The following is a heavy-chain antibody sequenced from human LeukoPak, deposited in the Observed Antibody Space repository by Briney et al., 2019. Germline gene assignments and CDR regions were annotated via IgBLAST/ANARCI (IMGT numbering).Heavy chain of an antibody. CDR1: GYTFTSYD. J-gene: IGHJ4*02. V-gene: IGHV1-8*02. Sequence: ASVKVSCKASGYTFTSYDINWVRQATGQGLEWMGWMNPNSGNTGYAQKFQGRVTMTEDTSTDTAYMELSSLRSEDMAVYYCAATDTFGGVIVTDYWGQGTLVTVSS. CDR3: AATDTFGGVIVTDY. CDR2: MNPNSGNT. D-gene: IGHD3-16*02.